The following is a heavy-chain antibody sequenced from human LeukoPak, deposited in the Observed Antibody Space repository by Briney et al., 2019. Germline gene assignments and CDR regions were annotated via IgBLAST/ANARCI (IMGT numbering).Heavy chain of an antibody. V-gene: IGHV3-30*18. D-gene: IGHD2-8*01. CDR3: AKGGISLYSHFDY. Sequence: GRSLRLSCAASGFTFSSYGMHWVRQAPGQGLEWVAVISYDGSNKYYADSVKGRFTISRDNSKNTLYLQMNSLRAEDTAVYYCAKGGISLYSHFDYWGQGTLVTVSS. CDR1: GFTFSSYG. J-gene: IGHJ4*02. CDR2: ISYDGSNK.